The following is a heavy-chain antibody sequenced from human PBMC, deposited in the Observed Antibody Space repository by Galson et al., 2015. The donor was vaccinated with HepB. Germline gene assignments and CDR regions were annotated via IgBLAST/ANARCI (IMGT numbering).Heavy chain of an antibody. CDR3: AKDKGVGRYFDWLASYGMDV. CDR1: GFTFSSYA. V-gene: IGHV3-23*01. J-gene: IGHJ6*02. CDR2: ISGSGGST. D-gene: IGHD3-9*01. Sequence: SLRLSCAASGFTFSSYAMSWVPQAPGKGLEWVSAISGSGGSTYYADSVKGRFTISRDNSKNTLYLKMNSLRAEDTAVYYCAKDKGVGRYFDWLASYGMDVWGQGTTVTVSS.